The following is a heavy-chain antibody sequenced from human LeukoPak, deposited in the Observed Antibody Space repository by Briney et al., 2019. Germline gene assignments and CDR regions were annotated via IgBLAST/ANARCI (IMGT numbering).Heavy chain of an antibody. J-gene: IGHJ6*03. CDR1: GGSISSSSYY. CDR2: IYYSGST. CDR3: ARASEGYSSGWYSSYYYYYMDV. Sequence: PSETLSLTCTVSGGSISSSSYYWGWIRQPPGKGLEWIGSIYYSGSTYYNPSLKSRVTLSVDTSKNQFSLKLSSVTAADTAVYYCARASEGYSSGWYSSYYYYYMDVWGKGTTVTISS. V-gene: IGHV4-39*07. D-gene: IGHD6-19*01.